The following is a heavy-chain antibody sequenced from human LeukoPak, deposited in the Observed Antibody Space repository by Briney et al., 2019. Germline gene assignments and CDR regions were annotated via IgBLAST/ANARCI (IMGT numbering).Heavy chain of an antibody. D-gene: IGHD4-23*01. CDR3: ARGGGTVVTRVFDY. CDR2: IFYIGST. CDR1: GGSISSYY. Sequence: SETLSLTCTVSGGSISSYYWSWILQPPGKGLEWIGYIFYIGSTNYNPSLKSRVTISVDTSKNQFSLKLSSVTAADTAVYYCARGGGTVVTRVFDYWGQGTLVTVSS. J-gene: IGHJ4*02. V-gene: IGHV4-59*01.